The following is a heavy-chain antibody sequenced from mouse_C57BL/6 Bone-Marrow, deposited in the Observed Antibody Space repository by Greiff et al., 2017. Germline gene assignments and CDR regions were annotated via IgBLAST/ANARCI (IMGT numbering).Heavy chain of an antibody. CDR3: ARGITTVVAKYFDV. J-gene: IGHJ1*03. D-gene: IGHD1-1*01. V-gene: IGHV1-53*01. CDR2: INPSNGGT. Sequence: QVQLQQPGTELVKPGASVKLSCKASGYTFTSYWMPWVKQRPGQGLEWIGNINPSNGGTNYNEKFKSKATLTVDKSSSTAYMQLSSLTSEDSAVYYCARGITTVVAKYFDVWGTGTTVTVSS. CDR1: GYTFTSYW.